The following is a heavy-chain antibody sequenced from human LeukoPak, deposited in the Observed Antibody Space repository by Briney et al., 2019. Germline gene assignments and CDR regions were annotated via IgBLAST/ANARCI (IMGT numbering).Heavy chain of an antibody. CDR1: GFTVNSNF. CDR3: ARTYYSGSGTYQRWFDP. Sequence: GGSLRLSCAASGFTVNSNFMSWFRQAAGQGLEWVSIIYSGGTTHYADSVKGRFTISRDNTKNTLYLQMDSLRAEDAAVYYCARTYYSGSGTYQRWFDPWGQGTLVTVSS. J-gene: IGHJ5*02. CDR2: IYSGGTT. V-gene: IGHV3-53*01. D-gene: IGHD3-10*01.